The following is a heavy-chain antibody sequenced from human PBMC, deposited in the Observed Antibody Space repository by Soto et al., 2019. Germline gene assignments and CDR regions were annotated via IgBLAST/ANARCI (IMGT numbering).Heavy chain of an antibody. D-gene: IGHD6-6*01. V-gene: IGHV3-11*01. CDR2: MSSSGSTI. J-gene: IGHJ6*02. CDR1: GFPFSDHY. CDR3: ARDYSSSRYYGMDV. Sequence: GSLGLSCEASGFPFSDHYMILVRQARGKGLEWVSYMSSSGSTIYYADSVKGRFTISRDNAKDSLYLQMNSLRAEDTAVYYCARDYSSSRYYGMDVWGQGTTVTVSS.